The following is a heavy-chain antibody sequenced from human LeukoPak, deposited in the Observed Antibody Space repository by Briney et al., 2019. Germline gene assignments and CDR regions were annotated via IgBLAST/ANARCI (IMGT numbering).Heavy chain of an antibody. D-gene: IGHD3-10*01. V-gene: IGHV3-48*01. Sequence: GGSLRLSCAVSGFTFSNYSMNWVRQAPGKGLEWVSYISSSSSTIYYADSVKGRFTISRDNAKNSLYLQMNSLRAEDTAVYYCAREKVRGVIITLSAFDIWGQGTMVTVSS. CDR2: ISSSSSTI. J-gene: IGHJ3*02. CDR1: GFTFSNYS. CDR3: AREKVRGVIITLSAFDI.